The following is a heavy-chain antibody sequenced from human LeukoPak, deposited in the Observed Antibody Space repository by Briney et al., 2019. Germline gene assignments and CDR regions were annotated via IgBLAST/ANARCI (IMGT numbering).Heavy chain of an antibody. D-gene: IGHD5-18*01. CDR2: IIPIFGTA. Sequence: SVKVSCKASGGTFSSYALSWVRQAPGQGLEWMGRIIPIFGTANYAQKFQGRVTITTDESTSTAYMELSSLRSEDTAVYYCARVLDSYGYYAFDIWGQGTMVTVSS. CDR1: GGTFSSYA. J-gene: IGHJ3*02. V-gene: IGHV1-69*05. CDR3: ARVLDSYGYYAFDI.